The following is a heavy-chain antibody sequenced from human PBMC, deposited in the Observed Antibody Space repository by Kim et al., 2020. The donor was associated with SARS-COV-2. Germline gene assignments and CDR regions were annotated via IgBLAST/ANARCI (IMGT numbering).Heavy chain of an antibody. CDR2: T. D-gene: IGHD6-13*01. J-gene: IGHJ4*02. Sequence: TNYNPSLKSRVTISVDTSKNQFSLKLSSVTAADTAVYYCARARSGRSSTNWGQGTLVTVSS. CDR3: ARARSGRSSTN. V-gene: IGHV4-34*01.